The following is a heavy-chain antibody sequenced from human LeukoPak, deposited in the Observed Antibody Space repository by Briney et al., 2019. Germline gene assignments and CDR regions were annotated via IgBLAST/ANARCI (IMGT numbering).Heavy chain of an antibody. CDR2: ISYDGSNI. V-gene: IGHV3-33*05. CDR3: ARNWKTISFDY. J-gene: IGHJ4*02. Sequence: TGWTLRLSCAASEFTFTTYGMHWVRQAPGKGLEWVGFISYDGSNIYYADYVKDRFTIPREISKNPLYLQMDSLRAEDTAIYYWARNWKTISFDYWGQGSLV. D-gene: IGHD1-1*01. CDR1: EFTFTTYG.